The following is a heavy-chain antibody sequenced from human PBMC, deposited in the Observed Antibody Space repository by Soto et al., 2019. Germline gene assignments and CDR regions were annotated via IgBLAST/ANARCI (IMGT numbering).Heavy chain of an antibody. CDR2: INAGNGNT. CDR1: GYTFTSYA. CDR3: ASSYCSGGSCYSPVSTAFEI. Sequence: ASVKVCCKASGYTFTSYAMHWVRQAPGQRLEWMGWINAGNGNTKYSQKFQGRVTITRDTSASTAYMELSSLRSEDTAVYYCASSYCSGGSCYSPVSTAFEIWGQGTMVTVSS. D-gene: IGHD2-15*01. J-gene: IGHJ3*02. V-gene: IGHV1-3*01.